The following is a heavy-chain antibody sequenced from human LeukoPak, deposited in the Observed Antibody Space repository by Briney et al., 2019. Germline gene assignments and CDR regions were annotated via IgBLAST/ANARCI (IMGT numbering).Heavy chain of an antibody. CDR2: IWYDGSNK. Sequence: GGSLRLSCAASGFTFSSYGMHWVSQAPGKGLEWVAVIWYDGSNKYYADSVKGRFTISRDNSKNTLYLQMNSLRAEDTAVYYCARDNYYGSGSFDYWGQGTLVTVSS. D-gene: IGHD3-10*01. CDR3: ARDNYYGSGSFDY. J-gene: IGHJ4*02. CDR1: GFTFSSYG. V-gene: IGHV3-33*01.